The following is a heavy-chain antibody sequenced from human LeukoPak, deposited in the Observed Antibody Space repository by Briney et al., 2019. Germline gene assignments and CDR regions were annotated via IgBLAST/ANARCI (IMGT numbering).Heavy chain of an antibody. CDR3: AGSLGYCSGGSCHPEYYFDY. CDR1: GGSISSYY. V-gene: IGHV4-59*01. J-gene: IGHJ4*02. CDR2: IYYSGST. D-gene: IGHD2-15*01. Sequence: PSETLSLTCTVSGGSISSYYWSWIRQPPGKGLEWIGYIYYSGSTNYNPSLKSRVTISVDTSKNQFSLKLSSVTAADTAVYYCAGSLGYCSGGSCHPEYYFDYWGQGTLVTVSS.